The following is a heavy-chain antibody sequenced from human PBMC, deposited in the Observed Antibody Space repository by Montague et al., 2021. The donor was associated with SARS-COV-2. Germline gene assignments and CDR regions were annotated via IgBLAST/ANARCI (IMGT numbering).Heavy chain of an antibody. CDR3: ARDRRYCSGTSCYTGYYYYFKDV. J-gene: IGHJ6*03. CDR1: GGSISSDY. Sequence: SETLSLTCTVSGGSISSDYWSWIRQPAGKGLDWIGRIYTSGSTDYNPSLKSRVNMSLDTSKNQFSLKLSSVTAADTAVYYCARDRRYCSGTSCYTGYYYYFKDVWGKGTTVTVSS. V-gene: IGHV4-4*07. CDR2: IYTSGST. D-gene: IGHD2-2*02.